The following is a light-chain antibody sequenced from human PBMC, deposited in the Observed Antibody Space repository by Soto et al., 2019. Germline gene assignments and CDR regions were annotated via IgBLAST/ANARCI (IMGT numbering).Light chain of an antibody. Sequence: QSALTQPPSASGSPGQSVTISCTGTSSDVGGYNCVSWYQQHPGKAPKLMIYAVSNRPSGVPDRFSGSKSGNTASLTVAGLQAEDEADYYCSSYAGSNIPVVFGGGTKLTVL. V-gene: IGLV2-8*01. CDR3: SSYAGSNIPVV. CDR2: AVS. CDR1: SSDVGGYNC. J-gene: IGLJ2*01.